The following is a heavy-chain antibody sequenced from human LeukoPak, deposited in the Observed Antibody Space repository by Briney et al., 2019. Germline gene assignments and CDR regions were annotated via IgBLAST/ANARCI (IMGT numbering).Heavy chain of an antibody. Sequence: SETLSLTCTVSGGSISSYYWSWIRQPPGKGLVWIGYIYYSGSTNYNPSLKSQVTISVDTSKNQFSLKLSSVTAADTAVYYCARDHEDPYYFDYWGQGTLVTVSS. J-gene: IGHJ4*02. CDR3: ARDHEDPYYFDY. V-gene: IGHV4-59*01. CDR1: GGSISSYY. CDR2: IYYSGST.